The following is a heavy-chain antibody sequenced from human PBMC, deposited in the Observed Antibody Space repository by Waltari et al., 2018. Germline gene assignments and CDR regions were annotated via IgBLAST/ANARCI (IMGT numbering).Heavy chain of an antibody. CDR2: IYNSGTS. Sequence: QVQLQESGPGLVKPSETLSLSCDVSGYSISSDYYWGWIRQPPGKGLEWIGSIYNSGTSYYNPSLKSRVSVSIGTSKNQFSLKLRSVTAADTAIYYCARDTTGYCSGGSCSGGWFDPWGQGTLVTVSS. CDR1: GYSISSDYY. CDR3: ARDTTGYCSGGSCSGGWFDP. V-gene: IGHV4-38-2*01. J-gene: IGHJ5*02. D-gene: IGHD2-15*01.